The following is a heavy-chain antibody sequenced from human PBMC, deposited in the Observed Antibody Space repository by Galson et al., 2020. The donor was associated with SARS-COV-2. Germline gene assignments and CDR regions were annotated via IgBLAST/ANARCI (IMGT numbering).Heavy chain of an antibody. Sequence: GGSLRLSCAASGFTFNNAWMSWVRQAPGKGLEWVDRIKSKSNGDGTADYAAPVKGRFVISRDDSRNTLYLQLNSLKTEDTAVYYCSTDLHDYWGQGTLVTVSS. J-gene: IGHJ4*02. CDR2: IKSKSNGDGTA. V-gene: IGHV3-15*01. CDR1: GFTFNNAW. CDR3: STDLHDY.